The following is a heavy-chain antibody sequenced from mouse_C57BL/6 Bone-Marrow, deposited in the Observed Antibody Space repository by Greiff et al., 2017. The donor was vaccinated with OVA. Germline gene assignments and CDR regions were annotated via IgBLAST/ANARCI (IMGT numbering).Heavy chain of an antibody. J-gene: IGHJ2*01. CDR3: ASLYDYEVDD. CDR2: IHPNSGST. Sequence: QVQLKQPGAELVKPGASVKLSCKASGYTFTSYWMHWVKQRPGQGLEWIGMIHPNSGSTNYNEKFKSKATLTVDKSSSTAYMQLSSLTSEDSAVYYCASLYDYEVDDWGQGTTLTVSS. CDR1: GYTFTSYW. V-gene: IGHV1-64*01. D-gene: IGHD2-4*01.